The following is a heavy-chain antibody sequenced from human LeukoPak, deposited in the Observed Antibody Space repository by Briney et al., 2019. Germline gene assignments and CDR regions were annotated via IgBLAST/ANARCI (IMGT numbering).Heavy chain of an antibody. V-gene: IGHV3-48*04. J-gene: IGHJ4*02. CDR3: ARSDTPSSSSY. D-gene: IGHD6-13*01. CDR1: GFTFSSYT. Sequence: QTGGSLRLSCAASGFTFSSYTMNWVRQPPGKGLEWVSNIGTSSTTIYYADSVKGRFTISRDNAKNSLYLQMNSLRAEDTAVYYCARSDTPSSSSYWGQGTLVTVSS. CDR2: IGTSSTTI.